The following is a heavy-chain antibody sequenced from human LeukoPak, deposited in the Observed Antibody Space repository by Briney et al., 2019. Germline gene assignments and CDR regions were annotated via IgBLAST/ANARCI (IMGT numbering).Heavy chain of an antibody. CDR2: ISYDGSNK. CDR1: GFTFSSYA. D-gene: IGHD3-22*01. Sequence: GGSLRLSCAASGFTFSSYAMHWVRQAPGKGLEWVAVISYDGSNKYYADSVKGRSTISRDNSKNTLYLQMNSLRAEDTAVYYCARVFAYYYDSSGYYLDAFDIWGQGTMVTVSS. J-gene: IGHJ3*02. CDR3: ARVFAYYYDSSGYYLDAFDI. V-gene: IGHV3-30-3*01.